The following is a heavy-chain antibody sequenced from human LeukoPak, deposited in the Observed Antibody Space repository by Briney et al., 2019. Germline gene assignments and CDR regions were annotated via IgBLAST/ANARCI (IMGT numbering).Heavy chain of an antibody. CDR2: IKSKTDGGTT. CDR3: TTALGMYYYDSSDRY. Sequence: PGGSLRLSCAASGFTFSNAWMSWVRQAPGKGLEWVGRIKSKTDGGTTDYAAPVKGRFTISRDDSKNSLYLQMNSLKTEDTAVYYCTTALGMYYYDSSDRYWGQGTLVTVSS. D-gene: IGHD3-22*01. V-gene: IGHV3-15*01. J-gene: IGHJ4*02. CDR1: GFTFSNAW.